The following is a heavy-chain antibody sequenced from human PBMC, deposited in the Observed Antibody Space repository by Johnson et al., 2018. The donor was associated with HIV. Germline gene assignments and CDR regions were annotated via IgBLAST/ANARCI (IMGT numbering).Heavy chain of an antibody. CDR3: ARVRPPGLLDAIDI. CDR2: IRYDGRNK. V-gene: IGHV3-30*02. CDR1: GFTFSDYY. J-gene: IGHJ3*02. Sequence: QVQLVESGGGLVKPGGSLRLSCAASGFTFSDYYMSWIRQAPGKGLEWVAFIRYDGRNKYYADSVKGRFTISIDNSKNPLCLQMNSLGAEDTAVYHCARVRPPGLLDAIDIWGQGTMVTVSS.